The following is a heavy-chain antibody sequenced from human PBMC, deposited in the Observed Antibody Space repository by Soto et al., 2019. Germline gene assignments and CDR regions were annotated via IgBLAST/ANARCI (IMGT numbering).Heavy chain of an antibody. Sequence: NPXETLSVPPNVSCGSVSKGLYYWSWIRQPPGKGLEWIVNVYFTGTTIYNPSLKSRVTMSVDTYKDQFFLKLTSVTAADPAVYYCARYCHNYECRHLYYFDHWGLGTLVTVSS. CDR2: VYFTGTT. V-gene: IGHV4-61*01. J-gene: IGHJ4*01. CDR3: ARYCHNYECRHLYYFDH. CDR1: CGSVSKGLYY. D-gene: IGHD4-4*01.